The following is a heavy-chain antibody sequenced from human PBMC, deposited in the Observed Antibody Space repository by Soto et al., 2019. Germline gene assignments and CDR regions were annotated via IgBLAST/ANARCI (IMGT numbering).Heavy chain of an antibody. V-gene: IGHV3-30-3*01. CDR1: GFTFSSYA. CDR3: ARDTSSFAYYYYGMDV. CDR2: ISYDGSNK. J-gene: IGHJ6*02. Sequence: GGSLRLSCAASGFTFSSYAMHGVRQAPGKGLEWVAVISYDGSNKYYADSVKGRFTISRDNSKNTLYLQMNSLRAEDTAVYYCARDTSSFAYYYYGMDVWGQGTQVTVYS. D-gene: IGHD6-6*01.